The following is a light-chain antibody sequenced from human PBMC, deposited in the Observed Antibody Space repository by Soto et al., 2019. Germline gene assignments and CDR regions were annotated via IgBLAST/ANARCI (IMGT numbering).Light chain of an antibody. Sequence: QLVLTQSPSASASLGASVKLTCTLSSGHSSYAIAWHQQQPEKGPRYLMKLNSDGSHSKGDGIPDRLSGSSSGAERYLTISSLQSEDEADYYCQTWGTGIRVFGTGPKLTVL. CDR1: SGHSSYA. CDR2: LNSDGSH. CDR3: QTWGTGIRV. J-gene: IGLJ1*01. V-gene: IGLV4-69*01.